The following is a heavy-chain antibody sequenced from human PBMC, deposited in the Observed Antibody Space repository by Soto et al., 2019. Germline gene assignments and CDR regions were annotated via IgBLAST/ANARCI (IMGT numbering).Heavy chain of an antibody. D-gene: IGHD3-16*02. V-gene: IGHV4-39*01. Sequence: QMQLQESGPGLVKPSETLSLTCTVSNGSISTTSCNWGWIRQSPGKGLEWIGTIYYTGSTSYNPSLKSRVTIAVDTSKNQFSLKLASVTAADTAVYYCARHGSFWGQGTLVIVSS. CDR2: IYYTGST. CDR1: NGSISTTSCN. CDR3: ARHGSF. J-gene: IGHJ4*02.